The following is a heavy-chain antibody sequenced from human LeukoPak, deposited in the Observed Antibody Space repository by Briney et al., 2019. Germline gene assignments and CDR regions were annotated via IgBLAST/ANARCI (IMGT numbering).Heavy chain of an antibody. V-gene: IGHV3-7*01. CDR2: IKQDGSEK. CDR3: AGGIAMVRGGDV. D-gene: IGHD3-10*01. CDR1: GLTFSTYW. J-gene: IGHJ6*04. Sequence: GGSLRLSCAASGLTFSTYWMTWVRQAPGKGLEWVTNIKQDGSEKNYVDSVKGRFTISRDNAKNSLYLQMNSLRVEDTAVCYCAGGIAMVRGGDVWGKGTTVTVSS.